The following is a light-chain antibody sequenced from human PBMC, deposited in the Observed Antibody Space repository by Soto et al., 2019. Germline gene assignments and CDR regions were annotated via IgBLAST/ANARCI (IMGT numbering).Light chain of an antibody. CDR1: SSDVGGYNY. V-gene: IGLV2-14*01. Sequence: QSALTQPASVSGSPGQSITISCTGTSSDVGGYNYVSWYQQHPAKAPKLMIYEVSNRPSGVSHRFSGSKSGNTASLTISGLQAEDEADYYCFSYTTSSTPVFGGGTKLTVL. CDR3: FSYTTSSTPV. J-gene: IGLJ3*02. CDR2: EVS.